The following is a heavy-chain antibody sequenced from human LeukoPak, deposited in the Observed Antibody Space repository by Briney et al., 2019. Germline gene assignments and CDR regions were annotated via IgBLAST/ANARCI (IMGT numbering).Heavy chain of an antibody. V-gene: IGHV3-23*01. CDR3: ANPYGDYARKGGN. CDR2: ISGSGGST. CDR1: GFTFSSYA. D-gene: IGHD4-17*01. J-gene: IGHJ4*02. Sequence: GGSLRLSCAASGFTFSSYAMSWVRQAPGKGLEWVSAISGSGGSTYYADSVKGRFTSSRDNSKNTLYLQMNSLRAEDTAVYYCANPYGDYARKGGNWGQGTLVTVSS.